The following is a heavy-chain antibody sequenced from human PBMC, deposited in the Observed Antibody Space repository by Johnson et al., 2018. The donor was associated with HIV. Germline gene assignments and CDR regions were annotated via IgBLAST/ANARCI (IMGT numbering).Heavy chain of an antibody. CDR3: AKGLRRITMIVVA. CDR2: ISWDGGDT. J-gene: IGHJ3*01. CDR1: AFTVSSNY. V-gene: IGHV3-43D*03. D-gene: IGHD3-22*01. Sequence: VQLVESGGGLVQPGGSLRLSCAASAFTVSSNYMSWVRQAPGKGLEWVSLISWDGGDTYYADSVKGRFIISRDNSKESLYLQMNSLRTEYTALYYCAKGLRRITMIVVAWGQGTMVTVSS.